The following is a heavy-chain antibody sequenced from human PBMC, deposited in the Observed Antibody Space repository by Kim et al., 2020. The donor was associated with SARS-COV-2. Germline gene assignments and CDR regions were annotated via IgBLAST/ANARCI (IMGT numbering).Heavy chain of an antibody. J-gene: IGHJ4*02. D-gene: IGHD3-3*01. CDR1: GGSISSGGYY. V-gene: IGHV4-31*03. CDR2: IYYSGST. CDR3: ARSEYDFWSGYFDY. Sequence: SETLSLTCTVSGGSISSGGYYWSWIRQHPGKGLEWIGYIYYSGSTYYNPSLKSRVTISVDTSKNQFSLKLSSVTAADTAVYYCARSEYDFWSGYFDYWGQGTLVTVPS.